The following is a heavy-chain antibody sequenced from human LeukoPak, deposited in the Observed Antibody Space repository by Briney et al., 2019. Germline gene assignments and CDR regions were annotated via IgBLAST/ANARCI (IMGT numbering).Heavy chain of an antibody. V-gene: IGHV4-59*01. CDR2: IYYSGSN. CDR3: AREKWGGHYMEV. J-gene: IGHJ6*03. D-gene: IGHD1-26*01. Sequence: KPSETLSLTCSVSGGSINNYYWTWIRQPPGKGLEWIGYIYYSGSNNYNRPLKNPVPLLVDQSKNQFVLKLTSLTAADTAVYYCAREKWGGHYMEVWGKGTTVTVSS. CDR1: GGSINNYY.